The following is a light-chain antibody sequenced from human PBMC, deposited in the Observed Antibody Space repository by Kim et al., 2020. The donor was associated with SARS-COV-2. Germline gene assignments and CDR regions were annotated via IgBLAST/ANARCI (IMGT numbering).Light chain of an antibody. V-gene: IGKV3-20*01. CDR2: GAS. CDR3: QQYVNFPLT. Sequence: SPGERATRSCRASQSVSNNFLAWYQQRPGQSPRLLIHGASSRATGIPDRFSGSGSGTDFTLTISRLEPEDFAVYYCQQYVNFPLTFGGGTKVDIK. J-gene: IGKJ4*01. CDR1: QSVSNNF.